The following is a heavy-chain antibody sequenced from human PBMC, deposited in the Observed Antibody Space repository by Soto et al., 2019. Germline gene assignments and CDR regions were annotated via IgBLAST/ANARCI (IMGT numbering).Heavy chain of an antibody. Sequence: GGSLRLSCAASGFTVSSNYMSWVRQAPGKGLEWVSVIYSGGSTYYADSVKGRFTISRDNSKNTLYLQMNSLRAEDTAVYYCARGPISSSCPPLGFDPWGQGTLVTVSS. J-gene: IGHJ5*02. CDR2: IYSGGST. D-gene: IGHD6-13*01. CDR1: GFTVSSNY. CDR3: ARGPISSSCPPLGFDP. V-gene: IGHV3-53*01.